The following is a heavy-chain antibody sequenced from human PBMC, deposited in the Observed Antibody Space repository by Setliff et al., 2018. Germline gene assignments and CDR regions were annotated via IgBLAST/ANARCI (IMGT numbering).Heavy chain of an antibody. CDR3: SKLVRYCTTTACQGASGAEF. D-gene: IGHD2-8*01. CDR2: ISAYTGNT. J-gene: IGHJ4*02. CDR1: GYAFSNYG. Sequence: ASVKVSCKASGYAFSNYGTTWVRQAPGQGLEWMGWISAYTGNTKFAQKFQGRVTMTTDTSTSTAYLELRSLTSDDMAVYYCSKLVRYCTTTACQGASGAEFWGQGTLVTVSS. V-gene: IGHV1-18*03.